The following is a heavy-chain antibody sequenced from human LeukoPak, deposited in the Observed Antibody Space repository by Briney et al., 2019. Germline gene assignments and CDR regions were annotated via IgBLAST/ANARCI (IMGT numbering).Heavy chain of an antibody. J-gene: IGHJ4*02. V-gene: IGHV4-59*01. D-gene: IGHD5-18*01. Sequence: SETLSLACTVSGGSISSYYWSWIRQPPGKGLEWVGYICYSGSTNYNPSLKSRVTISVDTSKNQFSLKLSSVTAADTAVYYCARGGGDTAMVTFYFDYWGQGTLVTVSS. CDR3: ARGGGDTAMVTFYFDY. CDR2: ICYSGST. CDR1: GGSISSYY.